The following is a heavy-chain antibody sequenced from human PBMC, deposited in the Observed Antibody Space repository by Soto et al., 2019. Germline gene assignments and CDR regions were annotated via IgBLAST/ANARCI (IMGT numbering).Heavy chain of an antibody. CDR1: GGTFSSYA. CDR2: IIPIFGTA. Sequence: QVQLVQSGAEVKKPGSSVKVSCKASGGTFSSYAISWVRQAPGQRLEWMGGIIPIFGTANYAQKFQGRVTIPAEESTSTDYMELSSLRSEDTAVYYCASDGDVGYNWFDPWGQGTLVTVSS. D-gene: IGHD4-17*01. J-gene: IGHJ5*02. CDR3: ASDGDVGYNWFDP. V-gene: IGHV1-69*12.